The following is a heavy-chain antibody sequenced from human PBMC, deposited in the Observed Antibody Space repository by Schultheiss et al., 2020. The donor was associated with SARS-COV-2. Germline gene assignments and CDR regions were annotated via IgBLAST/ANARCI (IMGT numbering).Heavy chain of an antibody. J-gene: IGHJ4*02. CDR2: IYYSGST. V-gene: IGHV4-31*03. Sequence: SETLSLTCTVSGGSISSGGYYWSWIRQHPGKGLEWIGYIYYSGSTYYNPSLKSRVTISVDTSKNQFSLKLTSVTAADTAVYYCASPIAVAGGFDYWGQGTLVTVSS. D-gene: IGHD6-19*01. CDR1: GGSISSGGYY. CDR3: ASPIAVAGGFDY.